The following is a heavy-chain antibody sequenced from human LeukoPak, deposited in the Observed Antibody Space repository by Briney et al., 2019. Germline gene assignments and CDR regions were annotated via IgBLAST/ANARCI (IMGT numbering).Heavy chain of an antibody. CDR1: GYTFTSYV. V-gene: IGHV1-18*01. Sequence: ASVKVSCKASGYTFTSYVISWVRQAPGQGLEWMGWISAYNGNTNYAQKLQGRVTMTTDTSTSTAYMELRSLRSDDTAVYYCARDVRRSGYCSGGSCYSRLGYWGQGTLVTVSS. CDR3: ARDVRRSGYCSGGSCYSRLGY. CDR2: ISAYNGNT. D-gene: IGHD2-15*01. J-gene: IGHJ4*02.